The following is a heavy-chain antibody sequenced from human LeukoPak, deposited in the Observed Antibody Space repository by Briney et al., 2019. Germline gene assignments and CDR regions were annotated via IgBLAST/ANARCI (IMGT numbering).Heavy chain of an antibody. CDR2: INPNSGGT. Sequence: GASVKVSCKASGYTFTGYYMHWVRQAPGQGLEWMGWINPNSGGTNYAQEFQGRVTMTRDTSISTAYMELSRLRSDDTAVYYCAREVMAVAGTESFDYWGQGTLVTVSS. CDR3: AREVMAVAGTESFDY. CDR1: GYTFTGYY. V-gene: IGHV1-2*02. J-gene: IGHJ4*02. D-gene: IGHD6-19*01.